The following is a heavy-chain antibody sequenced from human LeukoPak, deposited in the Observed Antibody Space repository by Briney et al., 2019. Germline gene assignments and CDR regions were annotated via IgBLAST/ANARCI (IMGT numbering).Heavy chain of an antibody. V-gene: IGHV4-4*02. J-gene: IGHJ4*02. CDR3: ARGISRGGSRRTFDY. Sequence: PSETLSLTCAVSGGSISSSNWWGWVRQPPGKGLEWIGEIYYSGSTNYNPSLKSRVTISVDKSKNQFSLKLSSVTAADTAVYYCARGISRGGSRRTFDYWGQGTLVTVSS. CDR1: GGSISSSNW. D-gene: IGHD6-13*01. CDR2: IYYSGST.